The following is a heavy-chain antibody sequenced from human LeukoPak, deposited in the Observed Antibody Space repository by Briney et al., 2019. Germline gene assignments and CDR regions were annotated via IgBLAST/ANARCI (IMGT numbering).Heavy chain of an antibody. Sequence: GGSLRLSCAASGFTFTNYAMNWVRQAPGKGLEWVSTISPSGADTYYADSVKGRFTISRDISKNTLYLQMNSLRAEDTAVYYRTRRAYNWGAFDIWGQGTMVTVSS. D-gene: IGHD5-24*01. V-gene: IGHV3-23*01. J-gene: IGHJ3*02. CDR3: TRRAYNWGAFDI. CDR1: GFTFTNYA. CDR2: ISPSGADT.